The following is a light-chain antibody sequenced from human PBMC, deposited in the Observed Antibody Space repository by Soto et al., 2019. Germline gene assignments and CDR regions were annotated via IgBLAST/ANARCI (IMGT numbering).Light chain of an antibody. CDR3: SSYTGSSTYV. Sequence: QSALTQPASVSGSPGQSITISCTGTSRDVGGSNYVSWYRQHPRKAPKLMIYEVSNRPSGVSNRFSGSKSGNTASLTISGLQAEAGADYYCSSYTGSSTYVCGTGTKVTVL. CDR2: EVS. V-gene: IGLV2-14*01. J-gene: IGLJ1*01. CDR1: SRDVGGSNY.